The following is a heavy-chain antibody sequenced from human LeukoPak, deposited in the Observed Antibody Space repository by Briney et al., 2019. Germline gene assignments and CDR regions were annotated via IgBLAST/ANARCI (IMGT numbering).Heavy chain of an antibody. CDR3: ARATQYYYDGSGYYYPFDY. V-gene: IGHV1-2*02. CDR2: INPNSGGT. D-gene: IGHD3-22*01. Sequence: GASVKVSCNASGYTFTGYYMHWVRQAPGQGHEWMGWINPNSGGTNYAQKFQGRGTMTRDTSISTAYMELSRLRSDDTAVYYCARATQYYYDGSGYYYPFDYWGQGTLVTVSS. CDR1: GYTFTGYY. J-gene: IGHJ4*02.